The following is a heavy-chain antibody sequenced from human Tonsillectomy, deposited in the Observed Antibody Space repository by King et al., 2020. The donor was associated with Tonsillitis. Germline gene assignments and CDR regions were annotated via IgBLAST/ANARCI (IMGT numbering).Heavy chain of an antibody. J-gene: IGHJ4*02. D-gene: IGHD6-19*01. Sequence: VQLVESGAEVKKPGASVKVSCKASGYTFTGYYMHWLRQAPGQGLEWMGWINPNSGDTNYAQKFQGSVTMTRDTSIGTAYMELNSLTSDDTAVYYCARDLLAAVAVYFFAYWGQGTLVTVSS. CDR3: ARDLLAAVAVYFFAY. V-gene: IGHV1-2*04. CDR2: INPNSGDT. CDR1: GYTFTGYY.